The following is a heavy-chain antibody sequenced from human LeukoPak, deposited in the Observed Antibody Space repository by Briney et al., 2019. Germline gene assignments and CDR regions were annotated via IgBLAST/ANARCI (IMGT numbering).Heavy chain of an antibody. CDR1: GFTFSSYA. CDR2: ISGSGGST. V-gene: IGHV3-23*01. Sequence: GGSLRLSCAASGFTFSSYAMSWVRQAPGKGLEWVSAISGSGGSTYYADSVKGRLTISRDNSKNTLYLQMNSLRAEDTAVYYCAAGYSSGWYVRYFDYWGQGTLVTVSS. D-gene: IGHD6-19*01. J-gene: IGHJ4*02. CDR3: AAGYSSGWYVRYFDY.